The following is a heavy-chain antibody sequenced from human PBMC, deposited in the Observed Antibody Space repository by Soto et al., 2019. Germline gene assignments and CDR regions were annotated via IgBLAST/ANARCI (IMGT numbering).Heavy chain of an antibody. D-gene: IGHD6-19*01. Sequence: GESLKISCKGSGYSFTSYWFGWVRQMPGKGLEWMGIIYPGDSETRYSPSFQGRVIISADRSISTAYLQWSSLKASDTATYYFARQKGIAVSGTGYYGMDVWGQGTTVTVSS. J-gene: IGHJ6*02. CDR2: IYPGDSET. CDR1: GYSFTSYW. CDR3: ARQKGIAVSGTGYYGMDV. V-gene: IGHV5-51*01.